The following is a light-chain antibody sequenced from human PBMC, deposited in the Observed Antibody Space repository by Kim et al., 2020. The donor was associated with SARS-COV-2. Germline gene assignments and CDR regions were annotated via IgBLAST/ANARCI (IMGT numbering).Light chain of an antibody. Sequence: EIVMTQSPATLSVSPGERATLSCRASQSVSSNLAWYQQKPGQAPRLLISGASTRATGVPARFSGSGSGTEFTLTISSLQSEDFAVYYCQHYNNWPRTFGQGTKVDIK. CDR1: QSVSSN. V-gene: IGKV3-15*01. CDR2: GAS. J-gene: IGKJ1*01. CDR3: QHYNNWPRT.